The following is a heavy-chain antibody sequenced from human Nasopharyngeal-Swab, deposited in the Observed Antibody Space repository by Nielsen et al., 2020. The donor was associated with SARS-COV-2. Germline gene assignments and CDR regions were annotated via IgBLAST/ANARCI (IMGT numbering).Heavy chain of an antibody. CDR3: AKVFDSAWATGAFDI. J-gene: IGHJ3*02. CDR1: GFTFSSYG. CDR2: TSYDGSNK. D-gene: IGHD1-26*01. Sequence: GESLKISCAASGFTFSSYGMHWVRQAPGKGLEWVAVTSYDGSNKYYADSVKGRFTISRDNSKNTLYLQMNSLRAEDTAVYYCAKVFDSAWATGAFDIWGQGTMVTVSS. V-gene: IGHV3-30*18.